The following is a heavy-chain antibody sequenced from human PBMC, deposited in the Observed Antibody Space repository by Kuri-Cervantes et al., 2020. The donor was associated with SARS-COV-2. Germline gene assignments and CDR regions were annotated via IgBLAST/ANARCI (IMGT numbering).Heavy chain of an antibody. CDR1: GASISETIFW. D-gene: IGHD7-27*01. V-gene: IGHV4-39*01. CDR2: IYYRGNT. CDR3: ARLGTGLPFDS. Sequence: SETLSPTCIVSGASISETIFWWGWIRQPPGRGLEWIGSIYYRGNTYYNPSLKSRITMSVDTSKSQFSLRLRSVTAADTAMYYCARLGTGLPFDSWGQGTLVTVSS. J-gene: IGHJ4*02.